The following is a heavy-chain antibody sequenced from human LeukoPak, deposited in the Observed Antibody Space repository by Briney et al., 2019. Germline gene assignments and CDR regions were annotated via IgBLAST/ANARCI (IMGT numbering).Heavy chain of an antibody. D-gene: IGHD3-3*01. CDR1: GFTFSNYA. Sequence: GGSLRLSCAASGFTFSNYAMSWVRQPPGKGLEWVSSISGSGGTTYYADSVKGRFTISRDNSKNTLYLQMNSLRAEDTAVYYCAKNFWSDKYYYYYMDVWGKGTTVTVSS. J-gene: IGHJ6*03. CDR2: ISGSGGTT. V-gene: IGHV3-23*01. CDR3: AKNFWSDKYYYYYMDV.